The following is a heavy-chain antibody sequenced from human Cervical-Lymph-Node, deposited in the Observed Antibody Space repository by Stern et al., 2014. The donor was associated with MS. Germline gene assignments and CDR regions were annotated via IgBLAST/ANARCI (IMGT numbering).Heavy chain of an antibody. CDR2: IHDSGST. Sequence: VQLVESGPGLVKPSQTLSLTCTVSGGSISSSGYYWSWIRQPAGQGLEWSVRIHDSGSTYYNPSPKSLTTISKDTAKNPFSLMLTLVTAADTAVYYCATTRWDLFTWNWFDPWGQGTLVTVSS. J-gene: IGHJ5*02. V-gene: IGHV4-61*02. D-gene: IGHD1-26*01. CDR3: ATTRWDLFTWNWFDP. CDR1: GGSISSSGYY.